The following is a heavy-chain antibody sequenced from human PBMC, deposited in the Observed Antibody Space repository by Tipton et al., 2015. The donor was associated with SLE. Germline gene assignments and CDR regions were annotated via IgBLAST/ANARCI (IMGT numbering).Heavy chain of an antibody. V-gene: IGHV3-64*01. CDR1: GFTFSRYA. D-gene: IGHD2-2*03. CDR2: ISSNGGST. CDR3: AREHEWIYYMDV. Sequence: SLRLSCAASGFTFSRYAMYWVRQAPGKGLEYVSAISSNGGSTYHANSVKGRFTISRDNSKNTLYLQMGSLRAEDMAVYYCAREHEWIYYMDVWGQGTTVTVSS. J-gene: IGHJ6*03.